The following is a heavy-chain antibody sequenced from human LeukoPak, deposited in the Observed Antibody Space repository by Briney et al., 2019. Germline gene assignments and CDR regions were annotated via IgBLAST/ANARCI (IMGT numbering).Heavy chain of an antibody. CDR3: ARDFY. V-gene: IGHV4-59*01. CDR1: GGSMNNYY. CDR2: IYYLGNT. Sequence: SESLSLTCTVSGGSMNNYYWNWIRQPPGKGLEWIGYIYYLGNTDYNPSLKSRVTISLDTSKNQFSLKLTSVTAADTAVYYCARDFYWGQGTLVTVSS. J-gene: IGHJ4*02.